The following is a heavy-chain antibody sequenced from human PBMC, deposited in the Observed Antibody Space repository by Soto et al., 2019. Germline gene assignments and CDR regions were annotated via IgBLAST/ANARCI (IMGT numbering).Heavy chain of an antibody. CDR1: GFTFSSYS. CDR2: ISSTTNYI. V-gene: IGHV3-21*01. Sequence: SLRLSCAASGFTFSSYSMNWVRQAPGKGLEWVSSISSTTNYIYYADSMKGRFTVSRDNAKNSVYLEMNSLSAEDTAVYYCARESEDLTSNFDYWGQGTLVTVSS. J-gene: IGHJ4*02. CDR3: ARESEDLTSNFDY.